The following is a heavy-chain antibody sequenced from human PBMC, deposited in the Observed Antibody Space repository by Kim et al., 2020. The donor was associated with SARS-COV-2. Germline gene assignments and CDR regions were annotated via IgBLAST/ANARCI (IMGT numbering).Heavy chain of an antibody. J-gene: IGHJ5*02. D-gene: IGHD6-13*01. Sequence: QKLQGRVTMTTDTSTSTAYMELRSLRSDDTAVYYCARGHSSSWVNWFDPWGQGTLVTVSS. V-gene: IGHV1-18*01. CDR3: ARGHSSSWVNWFDP.